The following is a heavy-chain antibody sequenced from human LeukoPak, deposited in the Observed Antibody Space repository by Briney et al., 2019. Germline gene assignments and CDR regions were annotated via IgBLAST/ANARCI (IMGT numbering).Heavy chain of an antibody. D-gene: IGHD6-19*01. J-gene: IGHJ4*02. CDR2: ISVSGDTK. CDR1: GFTITDYG. V-gene: IGHV3-23*01. CDR3: AQGYSSGWYPY. Sequence: TGGSLRLSCAVSGFTITDYGMSWVRQAPGKGLEWVSAISVSGDTKYYADSVKGRFIISRDNSRNTLYLQINSLRAKDTALYYCAQGYSSGWYPYWGQGTLVTVSS.